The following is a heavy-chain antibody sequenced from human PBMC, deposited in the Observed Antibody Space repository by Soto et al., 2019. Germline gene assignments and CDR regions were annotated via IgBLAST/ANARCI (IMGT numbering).Heavy chain of an antibody. V-gene: IGHV1-2*02. CDR1: RNTFTAYY. Sequence: ASVKVSCKTSRNTFTAYYMHWVRQAPGQGLEWMGWINPNSGDKHYAEKFQGRVIMTRDTSISTVYMELNRLKSDDTAVYYCARVGGQWLVRGWFDPWGQGTLVTVSS. D-gene: IGHD6-19*01. CDR3: ARVGGQWLVRGWFDP. J-gene: IGHJ5*02. CDR2: INPNSGDK.